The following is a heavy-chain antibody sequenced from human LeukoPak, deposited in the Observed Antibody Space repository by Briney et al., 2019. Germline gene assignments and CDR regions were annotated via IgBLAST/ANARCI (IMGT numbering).Heavy chain of an antibody. V-gene: IGHV3-21*01. Sequence: PGGSLRLSCAASGFTFSSSNMNWVRQAPGKGLEWVSSISSSSSYIYYADSVKGRFTISRDNAKNSLYLQMNSLRAEDTAVYYCARDSRSSSSGDYWGQGTLVTVSS. D-gene: IGHD6-6*01. J-gene: IGHJ4*02. CDR1: GFTFSSSN. CDR3: ARDSRSSSSGDY. CDR2: ISSSSSYI.